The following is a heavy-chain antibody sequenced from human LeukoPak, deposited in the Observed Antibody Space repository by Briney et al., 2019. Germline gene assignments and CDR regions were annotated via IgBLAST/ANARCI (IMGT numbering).Heavy chain of an antibody. J-gene: IGHJ4*02. CDR2: IYHGGST. V-gene: IGHV4-4*02. Sequence: PSETLSLTCAVSGGSISSSNWWSWVRQPPGKGLEWIGEIYHGGSTNYNPSLKSRVTISVDKSKNQFSLKLSSVTAADTAVYYCGTPSPQQLVSPKRNFDYWGQGTLVTVSS. CDR1: GGSISSSNW. CDR3: GTPSPQQLVSPKRNFDY. D-gene: IGHD6-13*01.